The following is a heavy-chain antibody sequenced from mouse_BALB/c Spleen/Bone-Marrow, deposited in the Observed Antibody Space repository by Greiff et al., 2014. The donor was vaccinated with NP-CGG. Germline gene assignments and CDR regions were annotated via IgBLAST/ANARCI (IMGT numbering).Heavy chain of an antibody. CDR3: ARLRRYYGYFDY. Sequence: VQLKESGGGLVQPGGSRKLSCAASGFTFSSFGMHWVRQAPEKGLEWVAYISSGSSTIYYADTVKGRFTISRDKPKNTLFLQMTSLRSEDTAMYYCARLRRYYGYFDYWGQGTTLTVSS. V-gene: IGHV5-17*02. D-gene: IGHD1-1*01. CDR1: GFTFSSFG. CDR2: ISSGSSTI. J-gene: IGHJ2*01.